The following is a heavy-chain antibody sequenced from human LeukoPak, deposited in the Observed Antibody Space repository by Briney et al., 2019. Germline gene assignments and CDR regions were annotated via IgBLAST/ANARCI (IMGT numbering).Heavy chain of an antibody. D-gene: IGHD5-12*01. Sequence: SETLSLTCAVYGGSFSGYYWSWIRQPPGKGLEWIGYIYHSGSTYYNPSLKSRVTISVDRPKNQFSLKLSSVTAADTAVYYCARAGYSGYSFDYWGQGTLVTVSS. CDR2: IYHSGST. CDR3: ARAGYSGYSFDY. CDR1: GGSFSGYY. V-gene: IGHV4-30-2*01. J-gene: IGHJ4*02.